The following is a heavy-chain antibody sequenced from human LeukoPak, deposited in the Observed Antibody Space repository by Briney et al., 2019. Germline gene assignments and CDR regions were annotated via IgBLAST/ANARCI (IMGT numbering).Heavy chain of an antibody. CDR1: GFTFSSYG. J-gene: IGHJ4*02. CDR3: ARSSRRTMAVDD. D-gene: IGHD2-2*01. V-gene: IGHV3-33*01. Sequence: GGSLRLSCAASGFTFSSYGMHWVRQAPGKGLEWVAVIWYDGSNKYYADSVKGRFTISRDNSKNTLYLQMNSLRAEDTAVYYCARSSRRTMAVDDWGQGTLVTVSS. CDR2: IWYDGSNK.